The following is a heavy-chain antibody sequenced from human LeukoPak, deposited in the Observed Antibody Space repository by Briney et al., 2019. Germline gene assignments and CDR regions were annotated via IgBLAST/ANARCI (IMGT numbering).Heavy chain of an antibody. V-gene: IGHV1-2*02. CDR2: INPNSGGT. CDR3: ARWAVAGIGAWYFDL. J-gene: IGHJ2*01. Sequence: ASVKVSCKASGYTFTGYYMHWVRQAPGQGLEWMGWINPNSGGTNYAQKFQGRVTMTRDTSISTAYMELSRLRSDDTAVYYCARWAVAGIGAWYFDLWGRGTLVTVSS. D-gene: IGHD6-19*01. CDR1: GYTFTGYY.